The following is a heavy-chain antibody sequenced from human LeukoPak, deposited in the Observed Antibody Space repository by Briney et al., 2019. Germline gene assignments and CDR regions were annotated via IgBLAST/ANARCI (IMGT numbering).Heavy chain of an antibody. J-gene: IGHJ4*02. V-gene: IGHV3-33*01. CDR3: AREGLAVAAYFDY. D-gene: IGHD6-19*01. CDR2: IWYDGSNK. Sequence: PGRSLRLSCAASGFTFSSYGMHWVRQAPGKGLEWVAVIWYDGSNKYYADSVKGRFTISRDNSKNTLYLQMNSLRVEDTAVYYCAREGLAVAAYFDYWGQGTLVTVSS. CDR1: GFTFSSYG.